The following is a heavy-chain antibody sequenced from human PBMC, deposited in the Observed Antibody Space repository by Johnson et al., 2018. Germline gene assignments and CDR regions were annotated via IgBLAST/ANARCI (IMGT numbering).Heavy chain of an antibody. CDR1: GFTFSYYG. V-gene: IGHV3-64*01. D-gene: IGHD2/OR15-2a*01. Sequence: EVQLVESGGGLVQPGGSLRLSCAASGFTFSYYGMHWVRHTPGKGLEFVSAISNSGGTTFYANSVKGRFTVSRDNSKNMLYLQMGSLRAEDLAFYYCARGYLSYHYMDVWGKGTTVTVSS. J-gene: IGHJ6*03. CDR3: ARGYLSYHYMDV. CDR2: ISNSGGTT.